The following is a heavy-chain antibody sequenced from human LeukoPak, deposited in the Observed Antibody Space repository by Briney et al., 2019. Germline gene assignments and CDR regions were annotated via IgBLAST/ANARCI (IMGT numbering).Heavy chain of an antibody. V-gene: IGHV3-30*18. CDR1: GFSFKDYN. J-gene: IGHJ4*02. CDR3: AKVRWDNSGWYYLDY. D-gene: IGHD6-19*01. CDR2: ITYDGSNK. Sequence: GRSLRLSCAASGFSFKDYNMHWVRQAPGKGLEWVAVITYDGSNKYYTDSVKGRFTISRDNSKSTLYLQMNSLRAEDTAVYYCAKVRWDNSGWYYLDYWGQGTLVTVSS.